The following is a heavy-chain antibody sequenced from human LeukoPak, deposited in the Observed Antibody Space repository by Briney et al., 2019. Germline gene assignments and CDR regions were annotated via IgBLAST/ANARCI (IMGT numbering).Heavy chain of an antibody. CDR3: AKDFLISQNCAYFFDY. CDR2: ILYDGNKE. V-gene: IGHV3-30*02. J-gene: IGHJ4*02. Sequence: GGSLRLSCAASGFTFCNYGMHWVRQAPGKGLEWLTFILYDGNKEYYADSVKGRFTISRYNSKNTLYLQMNSLRAEDTAVYYCAKDFLISQNCAYFFDYWGQGTLVTVSS. CDR1: GFTFCNYG. D-gene: IGHD3-16*01.